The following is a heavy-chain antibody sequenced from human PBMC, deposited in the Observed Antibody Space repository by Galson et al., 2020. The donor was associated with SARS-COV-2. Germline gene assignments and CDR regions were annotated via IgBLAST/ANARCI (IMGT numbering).Heavy chain of an antibody. Sequence: SGPTLVKPTQTLTLTCTFSGFSLSTSGMCVSWIRQPTGKALEWLARIDWDDDKYYSTSLKTRLTISKDTSKNQVVLTMTNMDPVDTATYYCARMTAAGPVFDYWGQGTLVTVSS. CDR2: IDWDDDK. CDR3: ARMTAAGPVFDY. D-gene: IGHD6-13*01. CDR1: GFSLSTSGMC. V-gene: IGHV2-70*11. J-gene: IGHJ4*02.